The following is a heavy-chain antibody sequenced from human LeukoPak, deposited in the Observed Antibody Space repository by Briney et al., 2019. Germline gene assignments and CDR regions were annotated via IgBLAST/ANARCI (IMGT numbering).Heavy chain of an antibody. D-gene: IGHD3-10*01. CDR3: AIDGSGSWRFDY. J-gene: IGHJ4*02. CDR1: GYTLTELS. V-gene: IGHV1-24*01. Sequence: ASVKVSCKVSGYTLTELSMHWVRQAPGKGLEWMGGFDPEDGETIYAQKFQGRVTMTEDTSTDTAYMELSSLRSEDTAVYYCAIDGSGSWRFDYWGQGTLVTASS. CDR2: FDPEDGET.